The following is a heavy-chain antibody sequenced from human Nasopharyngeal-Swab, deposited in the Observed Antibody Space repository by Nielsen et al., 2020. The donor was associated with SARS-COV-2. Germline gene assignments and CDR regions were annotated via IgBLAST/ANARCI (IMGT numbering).Heavy chain of an antibody. CDR2: IYYSGST. Sequence: PGKGLEWIGSIYYSGSTYYNPSLKNRVTISVDTSKNQFSLKLSSVTAADTAVYYCARQDYYDRGFDYWGQGTLVTVSS. D-gene: IGHD3-22*01. J-gene: IGHJ4*02. V-gene: IGHV4-39*01. CDR3: ARQDYYDRGFDY.